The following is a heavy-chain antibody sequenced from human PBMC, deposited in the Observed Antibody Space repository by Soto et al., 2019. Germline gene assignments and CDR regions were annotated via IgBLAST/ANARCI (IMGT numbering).Heavy chain of an antibody. D-gene: IGHD2-15*01. V-gene: IGHV1-46*03. J-gene: IGHJ1*01. Sequence: ASVKVSCKASGYTFTSYYMHWVRQAPGQGLEWMGIINPSGGSTSYAQKFQGRVTMTRDTSTSTVYMELSSLRSEDTAVYYCARGYCSGGSCRSAEYFQHWGQGTLVTVS. CDR3: ARGYCSGGSCRSAEYFQH. CDR2: INPSGGST. CDR1: GYTFTSYY.